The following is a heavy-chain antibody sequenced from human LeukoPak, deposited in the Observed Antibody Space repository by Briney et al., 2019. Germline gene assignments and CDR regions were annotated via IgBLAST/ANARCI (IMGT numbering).Heavy chain of an antibody. D-gene: IGHD3-22*01. CDR1: GGSITSGSYY. J-gene: IGHJ4*02. CDR3: ARDDVVNSGFDY. Sequence: SETLSLTCTVSGGSITSGSYYRTWIRQPAGKGLEWIGRISTSGTSNFNPSLKSRVTISVDTSKNQFSLKLSSVTAADTAVYYCARDDVVNSGFDYWGQGTLVSVSA. V-gene: IGHV4-61*02. CDR2: ISTSGTS.